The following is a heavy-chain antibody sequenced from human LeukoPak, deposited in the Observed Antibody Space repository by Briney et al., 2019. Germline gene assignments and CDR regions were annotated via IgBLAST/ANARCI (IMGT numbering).Heavy chain of an antibody. J-gene: IGHJ4*02. CDR2: IRYDGSNK. Sequence: GSLRLSCSTSGFNLRSYGLQWVRPGPGKGLEWVAFIRYDGSNKYYADSVKGRFTISRDNSKNTLYLQMNSLRAEDTALYYCARADSTGYFLGHFDYWGQGTLVTVAS. D-gene: IGHD3-22*01. CDR3: ARADSTGYFLGHFDY. V-gene: IGHV3-30*02. CDR1: GFNLRSYG.